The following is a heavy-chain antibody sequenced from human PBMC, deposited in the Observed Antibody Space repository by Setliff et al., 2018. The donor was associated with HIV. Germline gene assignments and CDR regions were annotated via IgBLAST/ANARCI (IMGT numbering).Heavy chain of an antibody. CDR3: AGGFSGYYGSGSPGI. CDR1: SASIKSGGYY. J-gene: IGHJ4*02. CDR2: IYNSGKT. D-gene: IGHD3-10*01. V-gene: IGHV4-61*09. Sequence: SETLSLTCTVSSASIKSGGYYWSWIRQTAGKGLEWIGHIYNSGKTNYNPSIKSRVRISVYTSNNHFSLKLSSVTAADTAVYYCAGGFSGYYGSGSPGIWGQGTRFTSPQ.